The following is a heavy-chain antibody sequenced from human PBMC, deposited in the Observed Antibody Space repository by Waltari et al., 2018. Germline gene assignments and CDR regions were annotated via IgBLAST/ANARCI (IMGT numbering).Heavy chain of an antibody. J-gene: IGHJ6*02. CDR2: INTDGSSR. CDR3: ARDCPRHQNSPCLDV. Sequence: QLVQSGGGLVQPGGSLRLACEGSGFTFNRYWMYWVRQVPGKGLMVVSRINTDGSSRPYADSVKCRFTISRDNASDTVYLQMDSLTVEDTAVYYCARDCPRHQNSPCLDVWGQGTTVTVSS. CDR1: GFTFNRYW. D-gene: IGHD4-4*01. V-gene: IGHV3-74*03.